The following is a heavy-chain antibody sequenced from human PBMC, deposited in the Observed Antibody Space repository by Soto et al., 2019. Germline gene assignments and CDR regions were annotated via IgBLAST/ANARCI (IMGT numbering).Heavy chain of an antibody. J-gene: IGHJ4*02. Sequence: PGGSLRLSCAASGFTFNSYAMNWVRQAPGKGLEWVSTIIGSGGSTYYADSVKGRFSVSRDNSKNTLYLQMNSLRAEDTAVYYCAKDRNYYDSSGYDYWGQGTLVTVSS. CDR1: GFTFNSYA. CDR2: IIGSGGST. D-gene: IGHD3-22*01. V-gene: IGHV3-23*01. CDR3: AKDRNYYDSSGYDY.